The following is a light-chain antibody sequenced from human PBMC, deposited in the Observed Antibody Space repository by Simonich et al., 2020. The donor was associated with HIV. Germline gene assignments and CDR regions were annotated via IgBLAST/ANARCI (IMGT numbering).Light chain of an antibody. CDR1: QSVSSSY. V-gene: IGKV3-20*01. J-gene: IGKJ1*01. CDR3: QQYGSSPSWT. Sequence: EIVLTQSPGTLSLSPGERATLSCRASQSVSSSYLARDQQKPGQAPRLLIYGASSRATGIPDRFSGSGSGTDFTLTISRLEPEDFAVYYCQQYGSSPSWTFGQGTKVEIK. CDR2: GAS.